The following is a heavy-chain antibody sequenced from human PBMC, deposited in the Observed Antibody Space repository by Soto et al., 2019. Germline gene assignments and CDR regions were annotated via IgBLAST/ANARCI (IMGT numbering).Heavy chain of an antibody. J-gene: IGHJ6*02. V-gene: IGHV3-74*01. Sequence: GGSLRLSCAASGFTFSSYWMHWVRQAPGKGLVWVSRINSDGSSTSYADSVKGRFTISRDNAKNTLYLQMNSLRAEDTAVYYCARDLVWSSSYPPGYYYYYGMDVWGQGTTVTVSS. CDR3: ARDLVWSSSYPPGYYYYYGMDV. CDR1: GFTFSSYW. CDR2: INSDGSST. D-gene: IGHD6-6*01.